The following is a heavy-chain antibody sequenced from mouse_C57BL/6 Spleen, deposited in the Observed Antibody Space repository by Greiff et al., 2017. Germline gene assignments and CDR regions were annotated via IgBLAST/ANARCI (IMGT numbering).Heavy chain of an antibody. CDR1: GFTFSSYT. CDR3: ARLFAY. Sequence: EVMLVESGGGLVKPGGSLKLSCAASGFTFSSYTMSWVRQTPEKRLEWVATISGGGGNTYYPDSVKGRFTICRDDAKNTLYLQMSSLRSEDTALYYCARLFAYWGQGTLVTVSA. CDR2: ISGGGGNT. J-gene: IGHJ3*01. V-gene: IGHV5-9*01.